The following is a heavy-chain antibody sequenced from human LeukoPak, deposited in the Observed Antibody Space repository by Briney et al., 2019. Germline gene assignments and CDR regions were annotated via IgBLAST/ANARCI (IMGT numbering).Heavy chain of an antibody. V-gene: IGHV4-4*07. D-gene: IGHD6-6*01. J-gene: IGHJ3*02. CDR2: IYTSGST. CDR3: AAYSSSSGEGAFDI. CDR1: GGSISSYY. Sequence: SETLSLTCTVSGGSISSYYWSWIRQPAGKGLEWIGRIYTSGSTNYNPSLKSRVTMSVDTSKNQFSLKLSSVTAADTAVYYCAAYSSSSGEGAFDIWGQGTMVTVSS.